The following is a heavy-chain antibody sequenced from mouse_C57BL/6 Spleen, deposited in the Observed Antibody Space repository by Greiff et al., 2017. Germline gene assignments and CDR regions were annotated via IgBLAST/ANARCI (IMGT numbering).Heavy chain of an antibody. D-gene: IGHD2-1*01. CDR3: ARHGKRSGGNPFAF. CDR1: GFTFSDYY. Sequence: EVQLVESGGGLVQPGGSLKLSCAASGFTFSDYYMYWVRQTPEKRLEWVAYISNGCGSTYYPDTVKCPFTISRDDAKNTLYLQMELLKSEDTATYYCARHGKRSGGNPFAFWGQGTLVTVSA. J-gene: IGHJ3*01. V-gene: IGHV5-12*01. CDR2: ISNGCGST.